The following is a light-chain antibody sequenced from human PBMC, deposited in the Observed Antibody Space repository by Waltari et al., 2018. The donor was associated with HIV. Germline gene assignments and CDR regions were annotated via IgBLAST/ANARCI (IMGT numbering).Light chain of an antibody. J-gene: IGLJ1*01. CDR1: ASDIGYFDY. CDR3: CSYAGTYTYV. V-gene: IGLV2-11*01. CDR2: EVF. Sequence: QSALTQPRSVSGSPGQSVTISCTGTASDIGYFDYFSWYQQYPGKAPTVIIYEVFQRPSGVPDRFTASKSGITASLTISGLQDEDEADYYCCSYAGTYTYVFGSGTTVTVL.